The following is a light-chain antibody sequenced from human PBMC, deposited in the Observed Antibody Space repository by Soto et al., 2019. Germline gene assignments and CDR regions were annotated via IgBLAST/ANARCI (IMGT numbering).Light chain of an antibody. CDR2: GAS. J-gene: IGKJ4*01. CDR3: QQYGSSPRT. V-gene: IGKV3-20*01. CDR1: QSVSSSY. Sequence: EMVLTQSPGTLSLSPGERATLSCRASQSVSSSYLAWYQQKPGQAPRLLIYGASSRATGIPDRFSGSGSGTDFTLTXXXXXXXXXXXYXCQQYGSSPRTFGGGTKVEIK.